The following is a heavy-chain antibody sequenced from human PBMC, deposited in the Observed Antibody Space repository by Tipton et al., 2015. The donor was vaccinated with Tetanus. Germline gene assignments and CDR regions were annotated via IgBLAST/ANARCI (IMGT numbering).Heavy chain of an antibody. CDR1: GFTFSKHT. V-gene: IGHV3-21*01. CDR2: ISSSTTYI. J-gene: IGHJ3*02. Sequence: SLRLSCAASGFTFSKHTMNWVRQAPGKGLEWVSSISSSTTYIYYAGSVKGRFTITRDNAKNSLCLQMNSLRVDDTAVYYCARDLVRRDLDGGVDGFDIWGQGTMVTVSS. CDR3: ARDLVRRDLDGGVDGFDI. D-gene: IGHD3/OR15-3a*01.